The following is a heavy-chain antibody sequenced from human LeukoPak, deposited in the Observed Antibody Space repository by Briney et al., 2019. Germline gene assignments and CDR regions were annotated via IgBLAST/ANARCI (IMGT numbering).Heavy chain of an antibody. CDR1: GFIFNNYG. J-gene: IGHJ5*02. V-gene: IGHV3-23*01. CDR2: ISNDGGST. Sequence: PGGSLRLSCSASGFIFNNYGLMWVRQAPGKGLEWVSAISNDGGSTYYADSVKGRFTISRDNSKNTLYLQMNSLRAEDTAVYYCAKDMTTVTISWFDPWGQGTLVTVSS. CDR3: AKDMTTVTISWFDP. D-gene: IGHD4-11*01.